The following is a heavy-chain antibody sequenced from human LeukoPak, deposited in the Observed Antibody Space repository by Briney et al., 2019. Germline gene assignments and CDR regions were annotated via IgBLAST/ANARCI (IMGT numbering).Heavy chain of an antibody. V-gene: IGHV3-49*04. Sequence: GGSLRLSCTGSGFMFDDYALTWVRQAPGKGLEWISFIRSKGYGGTTDYAASVKGRFTISRNDSKGVLYLQMNSLKTDDTAVYFCTGNRGGQLPFDYWGRGTQVTVSS. CDR1: GFMFDDYA. CDR2: IRSKGYGGTT. D-gene: IGHD1-1*01. CDR3: TGNRGGQLPFDY. J-gene: IGHJ4*02.